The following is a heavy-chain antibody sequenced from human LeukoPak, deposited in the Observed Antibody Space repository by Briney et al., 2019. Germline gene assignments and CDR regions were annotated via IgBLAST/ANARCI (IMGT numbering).Heavy chain of an antibody. V-gene: IGHV1-8*01. J-gene: IGHJ4*02. D-gene: IGHD3-9*01. CDR3: ARGDRYYDILTGYLIGTDYYFDY. Sequence: GASVKVSCKASGYTFTSYDINWGRQATGQGLEWMGWMNPNSGNTGYAQKFQGRVTMTRNTSISTAYMELSSLRSEDTAVYYCARGDRYYDILTGYLIGTDYYFDYWGQGTLVTVSS. CDR1: GYTFTSYD. CDR2: MNPNSGNT.